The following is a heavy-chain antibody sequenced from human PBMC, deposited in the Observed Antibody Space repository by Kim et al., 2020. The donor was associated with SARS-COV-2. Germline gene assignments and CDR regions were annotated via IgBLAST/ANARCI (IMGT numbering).Heavy chain of an antibody. Sequence: GESLKISCKGSGYSFTSYWISWVRQMPGKGLEWMGRIDPSDSYTNYSPSFQGHVTISADKSISTAYLQWSSLKASDTAMYYCARHGGRITMVRAYSDYWGQGTLVTVSS. V-gene: IGHV5-10-1*01. D-gene: IGHD3-10*01. CDR3: ARHGGRITMVRAYSDY. CDR1: GYSFTSYW. CDR2: IDPSDSYT. J-gene: IGHJ4*02.